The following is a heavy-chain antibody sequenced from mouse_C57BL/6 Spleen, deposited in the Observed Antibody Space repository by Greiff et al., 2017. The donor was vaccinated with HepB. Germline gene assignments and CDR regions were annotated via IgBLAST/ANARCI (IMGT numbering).Heavy chain of an antibody. Sequence: VQLQQPGAELVKPGASVKLSCKASGYTFTSYWMHWVKQRPGQGLEWIGMIHPNSGSTNYNERFKSKATLTVDKSSSTAYMQLSSLTSEDSAVYYCARESDYDYGDDWGQGTTLTVSS. V-gene: IGHV1-64*01. J-gene: IGHJ2*01. D-gene: IGHD2-4*01. CDR1: GYTFTSYW. CDR2: IHPNSGST. CDR3: ARESDYDYGDD.